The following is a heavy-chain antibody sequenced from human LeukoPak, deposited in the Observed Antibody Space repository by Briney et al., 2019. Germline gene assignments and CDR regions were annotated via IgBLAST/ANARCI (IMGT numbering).Heavy chain of an antibody. D-gene: IGHD3-10*01. J-gene: IGHJ4*02. CDR1: GDSVSSNSAA. V-gene: IGHV6-1*01. Sequence: SQTLSLTCAISGDSVSSNSAALNWIRQSPSRGLEWLVRTYYRSKWYNDYAVSVKSRITINPDTSKNQFSLQLNSVTPEDTAVYYCAREPGQQVGSYYFDYWGQGTLVTVSS. CDR2: TYYRSKWYN. CDR3: AREPGQQVGSYYFDY.